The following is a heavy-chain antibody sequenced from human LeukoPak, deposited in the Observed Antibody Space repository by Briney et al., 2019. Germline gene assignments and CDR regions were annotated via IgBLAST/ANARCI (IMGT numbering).Heavy chain of an antibody. V-gene: IGHV1-2*06. J-gene: IGHJ4*02. CDR1: GYTFTGYY. Sequence: ASVKVSCKASGYTFTGYYMHWMRQAPGQGLEWMGRINPNSGGTNYAQKFQGRVTMTRDTSISTAYMELSRLRSDDTAVYYCARGRVVAATVYFDYWGQGTLVTVSS. CDR3: ARGRVVAATVYFDY. CDR2: INPNSGGT. D-gene: IGHD2-15*01.